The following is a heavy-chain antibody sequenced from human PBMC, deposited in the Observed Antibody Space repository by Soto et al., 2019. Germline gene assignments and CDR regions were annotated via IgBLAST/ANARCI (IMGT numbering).Heavy chain of an antibody. J-gene: IGHJ6*02. CDR1: GFTFSSYA. V-gene: IGHV3-30-3*01. CDR2: ISYDGSNK. CDR3: ARDYYDSSGYYDWGHYGMDV. Sequence: VQLVESGGGVVQPGRSLRLSCAASGFTFSSYAMHWVRQAPGKGLEWVAVISYDGSNKYYADSVKGRFTISRDNSKNTLYLQMNSLRAEDTAVYYCARDYYDSSGYYDWGHYGMDVWGQGTTVTVSS. D-gene: IGHD3-22*01.